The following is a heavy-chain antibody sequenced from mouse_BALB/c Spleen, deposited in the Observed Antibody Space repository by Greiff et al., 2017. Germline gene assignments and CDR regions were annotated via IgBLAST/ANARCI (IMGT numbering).Heavy chain of an antibody. D-gene: IGHD3-1*01. Sequence: VQLKESGPGLVKPSQSLSLTCSVTGYSITSGYYWNWIRQFPGNKLEWMGYISYDGSNNYNPSLKNRISITRDTSKNQFFLKLNSVTTEDTATYYCARDVASAWFAYWGQGTLVTVSA. J-gene: IGHJ3*01. CDR1: GYSITSGYY. V-gene: IGHV3-6*02. CDR2: ISYDGSN. CDR3: ARDVASAWFAY.